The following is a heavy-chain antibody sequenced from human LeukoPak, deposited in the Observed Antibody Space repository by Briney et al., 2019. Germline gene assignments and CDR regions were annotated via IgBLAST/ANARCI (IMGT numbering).Heavy chain of an antibody. CDR3: ARSGGRITMVRGVFLPPFDY. J-gene: IGHJ4*02. CDR2: IIPIFGTA. CDR1: GGTFSSYA. V-gene: IGHV1-69*05. Sequence: SVKVSCKASGGTFSSYAISWVRQAPGQGLEWMGGIIPIFGTANYAQKFQGRVTITTDESTSTAYMELSSLRSEDTAVYHCARSGGRITMVRGVFLPPFDYWGQGTLVTVSS. D-gene: IGHD3-10*01.